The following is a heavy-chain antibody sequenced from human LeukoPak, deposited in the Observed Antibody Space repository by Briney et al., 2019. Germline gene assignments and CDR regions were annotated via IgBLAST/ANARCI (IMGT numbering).Heavy chain of an antibody. CDR1: GGSISSYY. D-gene: IGHD6-19*01. Sequence: PSETLSLTCTVSGGSISSYYWSWSRQPPGKGLEWIGYIYYSGSTNYNPSLKSRVTISVDTSKNQFSLKLSSVTAADTAVYYCARQGSPGAVAGKVFDYWGQGTLVTVSS. CDR3: ARQGSPGAVAGKVFDY. V-gene: IGHV4-59*08. CDR2: IYYSGST. J-gene: IGHJ4*02.